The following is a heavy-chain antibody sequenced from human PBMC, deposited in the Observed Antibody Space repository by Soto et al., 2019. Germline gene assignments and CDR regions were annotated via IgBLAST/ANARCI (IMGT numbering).Heavy chain of an antibody. D-gene: IGHD4-4*01. CDR2: ISSGTI. Sequence: EVQLVESGGGLVPPGGSLRLSCAASGFNFNAYTMNWVRQAPGKGLEWLSHISSGTISYADSVKGRFTISRDIAKSSLYLQMNSLRAEDAAVYYCVRDWSYSFDSWGRGTLVTVSS. V-gene: IGHV3-48*01. CDR1: GFNFNAYT. J-gene: IGHJ5*01. CDR3: VRDWSYSFDS.